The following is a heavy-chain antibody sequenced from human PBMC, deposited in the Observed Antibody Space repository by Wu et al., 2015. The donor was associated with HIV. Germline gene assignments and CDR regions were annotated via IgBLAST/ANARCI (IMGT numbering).Heavy chain of an antibody. CDR1: GYSFTTYY. Sequence: QVQLVQSGAEVKKPGASVKVSCKTSGYSFTTYYLHWVRQAPGQGLEWMGIIDPSGGRSSYAQKFQDRVNMTGDTSTSTLYMEVYSLRSEDTAIYYCVRDQRSYCSSTSCLWFDPWAQGTLVTVSS. CDR2: IDPSGGRS. J-gene: IGHJ5*02. D-gene: IGHD2-2*01. CDR3: VRDQRSYCSSTSCLWFDP. V-gene: IGHV1-46*01.